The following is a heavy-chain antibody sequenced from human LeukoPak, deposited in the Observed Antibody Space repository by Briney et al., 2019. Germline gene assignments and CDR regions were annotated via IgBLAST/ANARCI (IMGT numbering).Heavy chain of an antibody. CDR2: IYYSGST. CDR3: ARGTPLYCTGGSCYSPHFDY. V-gene: IGHV4-39*07. CDR1: GASISSSSYY. J-gene: IGHJ4*02. Sequence: SETLSLTCTASGASISSSSYYWGWIRQPPGKGLEWIGSIYYSGSTYHNPSLKSRVTISLDTSMNQFSLQLNSVTAADTAVYYCARGTPLYCTGGSCYSPHFDYWGRGTLVTVSS. D-gene: IGHD2-15*01.